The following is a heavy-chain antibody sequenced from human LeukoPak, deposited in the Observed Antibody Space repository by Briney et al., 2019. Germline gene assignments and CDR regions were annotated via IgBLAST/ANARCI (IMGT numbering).Heavy chain of an antibody. CDR3: ARDASEHSTALSITMVRGGRYYYYYGMDV. J-gene: IGHJ6*02. Sequence: PSETLSLTCTVSGGSISSSSYYWGWIRQPPGKGLEWIGSIYYSGSTYYNPSLKSRVTISVDTSKNQFSLKLSSVTAADTAVYYCARDASEHSTALSITMVRGGRYYYYYGMDVWGQGTTVTVSS. D-gene: IGHD3-10*01. CDR1: GGSISSSSYY. V-gene: IGHV4-39*07. CDR2: IYYSGST.